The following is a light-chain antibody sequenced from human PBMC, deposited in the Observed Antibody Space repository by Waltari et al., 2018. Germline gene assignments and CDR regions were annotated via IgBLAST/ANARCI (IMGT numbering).Light chain of an antibody. CDR1: NIETKS. CDR2: YDS. CDR3: QVWDANNDPGV. J-gene: IGLJ1*01. Sequence: SYVLTQPPSVSVAPGKTARITCGGNNIETKSVHWYQQKPGQAPILVISYDSDRPSGIPERFSGSNAGNTATLPISRVEAADEADYYCQVWDANNDPGVFGTGTEVTVL. V-gene: IGLV3-21*04.